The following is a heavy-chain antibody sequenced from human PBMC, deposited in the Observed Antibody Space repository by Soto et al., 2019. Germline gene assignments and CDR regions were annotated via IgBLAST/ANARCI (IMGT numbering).Heavy chain of an antibody. D-gene: IGHD1-26*01. J-gene: IGHJ4*02. V-gene: IGHV1-8*01. CDR3: ARVAGSPDY. Sequence: APGQGLEWMGWLNPKSGNTGSAHKFQGRVTMTRNSSINTVYMELSSLKSEDTAVYYCARVAGSPDYWGQGTLVTVSS. CDR2: LNPKSGNT.